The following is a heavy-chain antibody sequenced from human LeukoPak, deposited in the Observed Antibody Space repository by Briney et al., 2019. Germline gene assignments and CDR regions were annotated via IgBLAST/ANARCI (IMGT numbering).Heavy chain of an antibody. CDR3: ARSKNVRIAARSQAYYYYMDV. Sequence: PSETLSLTCTVSGGSISSSSYYWGRIRQPPGKGLEWIGSIYYSGSTYYNPSLKSRVTISVDTSKNQFSLKLSSVTAADTAVYYCARSKNVRIAARSQAYYYYMDVWGKGTTVTVSS. CDR1: GGSISSSSYY. CDR2: IYYSGST. J-gene: IGHJ6*03. V-gene: IGHV4-39*01. D-gene: IGHD6-6*01.